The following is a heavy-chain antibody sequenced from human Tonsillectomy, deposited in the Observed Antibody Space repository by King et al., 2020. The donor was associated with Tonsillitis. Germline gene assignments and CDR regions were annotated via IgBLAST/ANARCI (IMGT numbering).Heavy chain of an antibody. V-gene: IGHV3-23*04. D-gene: IGHD6-13*01. CDR2: ITGGGVST. Sequence: VQLVESGGGLVQPGGSLRLFCAASGFTFSTYAMSWVRQAPGKGLEWVSAITGGGVSTYYADSVKGRFTISRDNSKNTLYLQMNSLGAEDTAVYYCAKDREWHSSCWSYGMDVWGQGTTVTVSS. CDR1: GFTFSTYA. CDR3: AKDREWHSSCWSYGMDV. J-gene: IGHJ6*02.